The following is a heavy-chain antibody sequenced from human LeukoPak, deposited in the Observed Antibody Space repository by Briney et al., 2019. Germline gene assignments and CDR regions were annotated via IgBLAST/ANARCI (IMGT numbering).Heavy chain of an antibody. CDR3: ARLYDSSTYTNWLDP. CDR2: IYHSGST. J-gene: IGHJ5*02. CDR1: GGSISSHY. Sequence: SETLSLTCTVPGGSISSHYWSWIRQPPGKGLEWIGYIYHSGSTKYNPSLKGRITISVDTSKNQFSQKLSSVTAADTAVYYCARLYDSSTYTNWLDPWGQGTLVTVSS. D-gene: IGHD3-22*01. V-gene: IGHV4-59*11.